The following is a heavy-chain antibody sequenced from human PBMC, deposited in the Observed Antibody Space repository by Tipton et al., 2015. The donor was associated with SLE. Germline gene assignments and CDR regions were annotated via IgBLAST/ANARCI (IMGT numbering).Heavy chain of an antibody. CDR1: GYSISSGYY. V-gene: IGHV4-38-2*01. CDR2: IYHSGST. J-gene: IGHJ4*02. D-gene: IGHD1-1*01. Sequence: GLVKPSETLSLTCAVSGYSISSGYYWGWIRQPPGKGLEWIGSIYHSGSTYYNPSLRSRVTISVDMSKNQVSLKLSSVTAADTAVYYCARVAPTEVFDYWGQGTPVTVSS. CDR3: ARVAPTEVFDY.